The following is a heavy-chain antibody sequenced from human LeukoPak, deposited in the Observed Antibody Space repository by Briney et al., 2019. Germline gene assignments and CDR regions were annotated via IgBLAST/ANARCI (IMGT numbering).Heavy chain of an antibody. V-gene: IGHV3-30*03. CDR3: ARDRSTGWDYSNYNFDY. Sequence: PGRSLRLSCAASGFTFSNYAMHWVRQDSGRGLDWVAVISHDGINTYYADSVKGRFTISRDNAKNSLYLQMNSLRAEDTAVYYCARDRSTGWDYSNYNFDYWGQGTLVTVSS. CDR2: ISHDGINT. CDR1: GFTFSNYA. D-gene: IGHD4-11*01. J-gene: IGHJ4*02.